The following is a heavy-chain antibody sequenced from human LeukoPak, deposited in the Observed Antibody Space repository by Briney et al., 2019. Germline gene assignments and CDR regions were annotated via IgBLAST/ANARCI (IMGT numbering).Heavy chain of an antibody. Sequence: PGGSLRLSCAASGFTFSSYAMSWVRQAPGKGLEWVSTISGSGGSTYYADSVKGRFTISRDNSRNTLYVQMNSLRAEDTAVYHCAKAHLLSTVTNYYYGMDVWGQGTTVTVSS. CDR1: GFTFSSYA. CDR2: ISGSGGST. CDR3: AKAHLLSTVTNYYYGMDV. V-gene: IGHV3-23*01. D-gene: IGHD4-17*01. J-gene: IGHJ6*02.